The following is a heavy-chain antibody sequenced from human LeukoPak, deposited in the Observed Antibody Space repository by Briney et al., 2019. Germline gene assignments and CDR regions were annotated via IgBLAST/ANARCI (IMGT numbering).Heavy chain of an antibody. D-gene: IGHD3-16*02. J-gene: IGHJ4*02. CDR3: ARGRRNIWESYLLN. CDR2: INPNSGGT. Sequence: ASVKVSCKASGGTFSSSAINWVRQAPGQGLEWMGWINPNSGGTNYAQKFQGRVTMTRDTSIATAYMELSSLRSDDTAVYYCARGRRNIWESYLLNWGQGTLVTVSS. CDR1: GGTFSSSA. V-gene: IGHV1-2*02.